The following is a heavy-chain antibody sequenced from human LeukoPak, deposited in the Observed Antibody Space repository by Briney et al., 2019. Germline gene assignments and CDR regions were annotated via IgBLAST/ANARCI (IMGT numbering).Heavy chain of an antibody. CDR1: GGSISSGSYY. CDR2: IYTSGST. J-gene: IGHJ4*02. Sequence: SETLSLTCTVSGGSISSGSYYWSWIRQPAGKGLEWIGRIYTSGSTNYNPSLKSRVTISVDTSKNQFSLKLSSVTAADTAVYYCARTSSWYGYWGQGTLVTVSS. D-gene: IGHD6-13*01. V-gene: IGHV4-61*02. CDR3: ARTSSWYGY.